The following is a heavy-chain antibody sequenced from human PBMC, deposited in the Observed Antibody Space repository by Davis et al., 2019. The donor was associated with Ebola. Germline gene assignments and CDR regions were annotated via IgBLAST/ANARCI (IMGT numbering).Heavy chain of an antibody. V-gene: IGHV3-30*18. Sequence: GESLKISCAASGFTFSSYGMHWVRQAPGKGLEWVAVISYDGSNKYYADSVKGRFTISRDNSKNTLYLQMNSLRAEDTAVYYCAKDGSSGWYAVQYYYYGMDVWGQGTTVTVSS. CDR2: ISYDGSNK. D-gene: IGHD6-19*01. CDR3: AKDGSSGWYAVQYYYYGMDV. CDR1: GFTFSSYG. J-gene: IGHJ6*02.